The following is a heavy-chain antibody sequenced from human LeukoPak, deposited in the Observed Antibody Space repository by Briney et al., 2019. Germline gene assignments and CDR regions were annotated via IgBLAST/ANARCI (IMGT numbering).Heavy chain of an antibody. CDR1: EFSVGSNY. CDR2: IYSGGST. D-gene: IGHD4-23*01. CDR3: ARRAGGYSHPYDY. V-gene: IGHV3-66*04. Sequence: GGSLRLSCAASEFSVGSNYMTWVRQAPGKGLEWVSLIYSGGSTYYADSVKGRFTISRDNSKNTLYLQMNSLSAEDTAVYYCARRAGGYSHPYDYWGQGILVTVSS. J-gene: IGHJ4*02.